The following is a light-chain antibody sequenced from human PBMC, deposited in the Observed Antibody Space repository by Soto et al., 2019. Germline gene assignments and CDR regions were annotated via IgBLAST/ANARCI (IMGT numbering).Light chain of an antibody. CDR1: QRLSSN. CDR3: QQFNNWPHT. V-gene: IGKV3-15*01. Sequence: EIVLTQSPVTLSVSPGERVTLSCRASQRLSSNLAWYQQRPGQAPRLLIYGASIRATDIPARFIGSGSGTEFTLTISSLQSGDFAVYYCQQFNNWPHTFGQGTRLEIK. CDR2: GAS. J-gene: IGKJ5*01.